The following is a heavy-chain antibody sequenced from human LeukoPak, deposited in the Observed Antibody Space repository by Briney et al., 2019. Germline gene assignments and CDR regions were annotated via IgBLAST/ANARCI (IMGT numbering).Heavy chain of an antibody. Sequence: GGSLRLSCAASGFDFSFTWMSWVRQAPGKGLELVGRIKSKTSGGTIDYAAPVRGRFTISRDDTENMVFLQMSSLKIEDTAVYYCTRESGYKTSRQRGFDSWGQGILVTVSS. D-gene: IGHD5-12*01. CDR2: IKSKTSGGTI. V-gene: IGHV3-15*01. CDR3: TRESGYKTSRQRGFDS. CDR1: GFDFSFTW. J-gene: IGHJ4*02.